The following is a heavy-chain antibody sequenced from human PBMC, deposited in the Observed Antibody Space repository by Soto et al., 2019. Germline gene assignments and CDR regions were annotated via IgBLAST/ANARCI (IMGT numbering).Heavy chain of an antibody. D-gene: IGHD3-22*01. V-gene: IGHV5-10-1*01. CDR1: GYTFTSYW. Sequence: RGESLKISCQGSGYTFTSYWITWVRQMPGKGLEWVGRINPSDSYSNYSPSFQGHVTLSVDKSISTAYLQWSSLKASDTAIYYCARRYYASSRYSFDFWGQGTLVTVSS. CDR3: ARRYYASSRYSFDF. CDR2: INPSDSYS. J-gene: IGHJ4*02.